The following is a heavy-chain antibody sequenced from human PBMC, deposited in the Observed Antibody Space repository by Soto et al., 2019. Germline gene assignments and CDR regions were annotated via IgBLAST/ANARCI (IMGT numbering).Heavy chain of an antibody. CDR3: ARGPLITMVRGVIITSYYGMDV. Sequence: GASVKVSCKASGYTFTSYGISWVRQAPGQRLEWMGWINAYNGNTKYSQKFQGRVTITRDTSASTAYMELSSLRSEDTAVYYCARGPLITMVRGVIITSYYGMDVWGQGTTVTVSS. CDR1: GYTFTSYG. D-gene: IGHD3-10*01. J-gene: IGHJ6*02. CDR2: INAYNGNT. V-gene: IGHV1-18*01.